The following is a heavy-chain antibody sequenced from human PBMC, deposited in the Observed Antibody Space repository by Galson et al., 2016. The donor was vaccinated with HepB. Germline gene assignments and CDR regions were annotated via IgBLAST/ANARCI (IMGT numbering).Heavy chain of an antibody. J-gene: IGHJ6*03. CDR3: ARDLIAAAGRTFYYYYYYMDG. CDR2: ISSSSSDI. D-gene: IGHD6-13*01. Sequence: SLRLSCAASGFTFSYYSMNWVRQAPGKGLEWVSSISSSSSDIYYADPAKGRFTISRDNAKNSLYLQMNSLRAEDTAVYYCARDLIAAAGRTFYYYYYYMDGWGKGTTVTVSS. V-gene: IGHV3-21*01. CDR1: GFTFSYYS.